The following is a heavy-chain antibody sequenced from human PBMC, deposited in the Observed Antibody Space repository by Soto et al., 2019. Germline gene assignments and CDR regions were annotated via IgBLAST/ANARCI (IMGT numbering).Heavy chain of an antibody. V-gene: IGHV4-39*02. CDR1: GASISSSSYY. J-gene: IGHJ4*02. CDR2: ISYRGST. D-gene: IGHD1-26*01. CDR3: AGEMERVVYY. Sequence: QLQLQESGPGLVKPSETLSLTCTVSGASISSSSYYWGWIRQPPGKGLEWIGSISYRGSTYYNPSLKSRVTISVDTSTNQCSLQLSSVTAADTAVYYCAGEMERVVYYWGQGTLVTVSS.